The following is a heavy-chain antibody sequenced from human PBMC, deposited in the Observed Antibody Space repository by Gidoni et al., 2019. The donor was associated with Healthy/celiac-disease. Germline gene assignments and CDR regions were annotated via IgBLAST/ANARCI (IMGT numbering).Heavy chain of an antibody. D-gene: IGHD6-19*01. J-gene: IGHJ5*02. V-gene: IGHV4-4*07. CDR3: AREKAVAGIYWFDP. CDR2: IYTSGST. Sequence: QVQLQESGPGLVKPSETLSLTCTVSGGSISSYSWSWIRQPAGKGLEWIGRIYTSGSTNYNPSLKSRVTMSVDTSKNQFSLKLSSVTAADTAVYYCAREKAVAGIYWFDPWGQGTLVTVSS. CDR1: GGSISSYS.